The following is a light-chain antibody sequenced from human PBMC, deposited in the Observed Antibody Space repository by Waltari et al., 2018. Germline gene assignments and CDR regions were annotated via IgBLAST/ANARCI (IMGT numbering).Light chain of an antibody. CDR2: TTD. V-gene: IGLV1-44*01. Sequence: QSVLTQPPSASGTPGQRVTISCSGSSSNIGLETVNWYQQFPGAPPKLLIHTTDQRPSGVPDRFACAKSGPSASLARSGLRSEDEADYCWAPWEGRLNGVVFGGGTKLTVL. J-gene: IGLJ3*02. CDR1: SSNIGLET. CDR3: APWEGRLNGVV.